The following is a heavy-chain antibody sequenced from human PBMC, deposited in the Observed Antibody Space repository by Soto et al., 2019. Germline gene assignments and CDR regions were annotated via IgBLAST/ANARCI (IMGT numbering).Heavy chain of an antibody. Sequence: GGSQRLSCTASGVNFRSYAMSWVRQAPGRGLEWVSTFTNYGATFYADSVKGRFTISRDNSKNTLYLQMNSLRAEDTALYYCAREFASGSPNYDYWGLGTLVTVSS. J-gene: IGHJ4*02. V-gene: IGHV3-23*01. CDR3: AREFASGSPNYDY. D-gene: IGHD3-10*01. CDR1: GVNFRSYA. CDR2: FTNYGAT.